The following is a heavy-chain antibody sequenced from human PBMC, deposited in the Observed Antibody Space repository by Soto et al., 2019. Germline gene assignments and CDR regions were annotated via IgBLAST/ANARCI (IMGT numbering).Heavy chain of an antibody. J-gene: IGHJ4*02. CDR1: GFTFSSYA. Sequence: GGSLRLSCAASGFTFSSYAMHWVRQAPGKGLEWVAVISYDGSNKYYADSVKGRFTISRDNSKNTLYLQMNSLRAEDTALYYCARVKRYCSGGSCYSWVNGIDYWGQGTLVTVSS. V-gene: IGHV3-30-3*01. D-gene: IGHD2-15*01. CDR2: ISYDGSNK. CDR3: ARVKRYCSGGSCYSWVNGIDY.